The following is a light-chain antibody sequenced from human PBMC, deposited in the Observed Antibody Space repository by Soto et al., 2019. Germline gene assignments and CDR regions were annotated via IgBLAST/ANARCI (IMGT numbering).Light chain of an antibody. Sequence: VLTQSPDVLSLSPGQTATLSCRSSESVDRYVAWYQQKVGRAPRLLIYDAFTRATGVAARFSGSGSATDFTLTISSLEPEDFAVYYCQQRARWPSTFGPGTKVDIK. V-gene: IGKV3-11*01. CDR1: ESVDRY. J-gene: IGKJ2*02. CDR2: DAF. CDR3: QQRARWPST.